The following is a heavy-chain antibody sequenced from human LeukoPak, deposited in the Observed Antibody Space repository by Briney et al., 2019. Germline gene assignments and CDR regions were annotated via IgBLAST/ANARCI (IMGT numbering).Heavy chain of an antibody. J-gene: IGHJ6*02. Sequence: GGSLRLSCAASGFTFSSYGMHWVRQAPGKGLEWVAVIWYDGSNKHYADSVKGRFTISRDNSKNTLYLQMNSLRAEDTAVYYCARDKRAPYGSGSRPSYYYYGMDVWGQGTTVTVSS. D-gene: IGHD3-10*01. V-gene: IGHV3-33*01. CDR3: ARDKRAPYGSGSRPSYYYYGMDV. CDR2: IWYDGSNK. CDR1: GFTFSSYG.